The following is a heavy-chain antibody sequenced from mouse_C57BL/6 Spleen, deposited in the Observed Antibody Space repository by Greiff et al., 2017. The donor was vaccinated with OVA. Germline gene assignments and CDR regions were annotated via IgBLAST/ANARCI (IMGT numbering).Heavy chain of an antibody. J-gene: IGHJ1*03. CDR1: GFTFSDAW. V-gene: IGHV6-6*01. CDR3: TRTLYYYGSSLYV. D-gene: IGHD1-1*01. Sequence: EVQGVESGGGLVQPGGSMKLSCAASGFTFSDAWMAWVRQSPEKGLEWVAEIRNKANNHAKYYAESVKGRFTISRDDSKSRVYLQMNSLRAEDTGIYYCTRTLYYYGSSLYVWGTGTTVTVSS. CDR2: IRNKANNHAK.